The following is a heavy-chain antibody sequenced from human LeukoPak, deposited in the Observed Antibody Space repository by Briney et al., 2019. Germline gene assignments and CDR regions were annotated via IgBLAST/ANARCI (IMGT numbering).Heavy chain of an antibody. CDR2: IYYTGST. CDR3: TRRSPALGYSYA. V-gene: IGHV4-39*01. D-gene: IGHD5-18*01. CDR1: GGPISSSGYF. Sequence: SETLSLTCTVSGGPISSSGYFWGWIRQPPGKGLEWIGSIYYTGSTNYNPSLKSRVTIFADTSKNQFSLELRSVTAADTALYYCTRRSPALGYSYAWGQGTLVTVSS. J-gene: IGHJ4*02.